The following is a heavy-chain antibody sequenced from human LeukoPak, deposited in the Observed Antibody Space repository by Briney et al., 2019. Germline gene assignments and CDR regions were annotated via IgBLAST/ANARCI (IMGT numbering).Heavy chain of an antibody. CDR3: ARESRITGPTTSGFDI. V-gene: IGHV3-7*01. CDR2: IKRDGRDK. D-gene: IGHD1-20*01. CDR1: GFTFSNYW. Sequence: GGSLRLSCVASGFTFSNYWMSWVRQAPGKGLEWVANIKRDGRDKNSVDSVKGRFTISRDNAKNSMFLQMNSLRVEDTAVYYCARESRITGPTTSGFDIWGQGTMVTVSS. J-gene: IGHJ3*02.